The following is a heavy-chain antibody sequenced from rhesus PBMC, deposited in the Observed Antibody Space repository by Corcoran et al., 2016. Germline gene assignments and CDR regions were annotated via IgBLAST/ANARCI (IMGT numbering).Heavy chain of an antibody. CDR1: GGSISSSY. CDR2: IYGSGSST. V-gene: IGHV4-169*01. CDR3: ATSGVVTEPNY. D-gene: IGHD3-16*01. J-gene: IGHJ4*01. Sequence: QLQLQESGPGLVKPSETLSVTCAVSGGSISSSYWSWIRQAPGKGLEWIGYIYGSGSSTNYNPSLKSRCTLSVDTSKNQLSLKRSAVTAADTAVYYCATSGVVTEPNYWGQGVLVTVSS.